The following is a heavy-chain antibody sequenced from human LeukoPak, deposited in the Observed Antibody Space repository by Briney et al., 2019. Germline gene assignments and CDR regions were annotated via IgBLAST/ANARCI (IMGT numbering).Heavy chain of an antibody. D-gene: IGHD3-9*01. CDR1: GFTFSSYW. J-gene: IGHJ4*02. V-gene: IGHV3-74*01. CDR2: INSDGSST. Sequence: GGSLRLSCAASGFTFSSYWMHWVRQAPGKGLLWVSRINSDGSSTTYADSVKGRFTIPRDNAKNSLYLQMNSLRAEDTAVYYCARESGYFDWPNYFDYWGQGTLVTVSS. CDR3: ARESGYFDWPNYFDY.